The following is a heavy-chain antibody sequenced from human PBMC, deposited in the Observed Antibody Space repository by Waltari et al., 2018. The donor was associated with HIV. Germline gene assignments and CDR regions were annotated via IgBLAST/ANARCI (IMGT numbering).Heavy chain of an antibody. J-gene: IGHJ4*02. CDR2: IYSGGST. D-gene: IGHD6-19*01. V-gene: IGHV3-53*01. Sequence: EVQLVESGGGLIQPGGSLRLSCAASGFTVSSNYMSWVRQAPGKGLEWVSVIYSGGSTYYADSVKGRFTISRDNSKNTLYLQMNSLRAEDTAVYYCARAVNLEAVAGSYYFDYWGQGTLVTVSS. CDR3: ARAVNLEAVAGSYYFDY. CDR1: GFTVSSNY.